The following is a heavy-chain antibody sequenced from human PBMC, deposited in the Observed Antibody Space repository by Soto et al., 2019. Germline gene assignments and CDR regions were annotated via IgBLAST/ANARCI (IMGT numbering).Heavy chain of an antibody. CDR1: GGTFSSYA. Sequence: QVQLVQSGAEVKKPGSSVKVSCKASGGTFSSYAISWVRQAPGQGLEWMGGIIPIFGTANYAQKFQGRGKITADDSRSNAHRELSSLRSEATAVYYCASQQSAGSSGHSGWGQFTLVTVSS. CDR2: IIPIFGTA. J-gene: IGHJ1*01. CDR3: ASQQSAGSSGHSG. V-gene: IGHV1-69*12. D-gene: IGHD3-22*01.